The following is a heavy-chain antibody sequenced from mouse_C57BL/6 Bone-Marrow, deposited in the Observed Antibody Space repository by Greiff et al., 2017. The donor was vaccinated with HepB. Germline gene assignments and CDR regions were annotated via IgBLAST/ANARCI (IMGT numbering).Heavy chain of an antibody. CDR2: MTPNDGTT. V-gene: IGHV1-39*01. D-gene: IGHD1-1*01. J-gene: IGHJ3*01. CDR3: ALGDYYGGFAY. Sequence: KRKGGKQSKGKSREWIGVMTPNDGTTSYNQKFKGKATLTVDQSSSTAYMQLNSLTSEDSAVYYCALGDYYGGFAYWGQGTLVTVSA. CDR1: K.